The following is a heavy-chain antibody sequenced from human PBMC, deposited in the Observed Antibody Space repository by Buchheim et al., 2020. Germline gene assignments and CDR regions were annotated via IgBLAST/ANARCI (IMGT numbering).Heavy chain of an antibody. D-gene: IGHD2-15*01. CDR3: ARGGTAMVTGGYCSGGSCYLSTY. V-gene: IGHV1-69*01. CDR1: GGTFSSYA. Sequence: QVQLVQSGAEVKKPGSSVKVSCKASGGTFSSYAISWVRQAPGQGLEWMGGIIPIFGTANYAQKFQGRVTITADESTSTAYMELSSLRSEDTAVYYCARGGTAMVTGGYCSGGSCYLSTYWGQGTL. CDR2: IIPIFGTA. J-gene: IGHJ4*02.